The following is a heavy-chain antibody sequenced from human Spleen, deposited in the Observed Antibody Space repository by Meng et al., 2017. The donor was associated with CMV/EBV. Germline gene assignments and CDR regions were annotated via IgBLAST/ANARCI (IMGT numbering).Heavy chain of an antibody. V-gene: IGHV3-30*04. J-gene: IGHJ6*02. CDR3: ARDSILPLSGGMDV. CDR2: IPYDGGNK. D-gene: IGHD3-3*02. Sequence: SLKISCAASGFTFSSYAMHWVRQAPGKGLEWVAVIPYDGGNKYYADSVKGRFTISRNNSKNTLYLQMNSLRTEDTAVYYCARDSILPLSGGMDVWGLGTTVTVSS. CDR1: GFTFSSYA.